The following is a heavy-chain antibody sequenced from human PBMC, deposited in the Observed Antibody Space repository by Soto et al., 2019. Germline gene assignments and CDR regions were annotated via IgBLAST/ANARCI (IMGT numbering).Heavy chain of an antibody. D-gene: IGHD6-19*01. Sequence: PXESLKISCKGSGYSCNSYWIGLVRQMPGKGLEWMGIIFPDDSETKYSPSFQGNVTISVDKSINTPYLQWNSLRASDTAKYYCARWYSSGWYFHYYALSGWGQGTTVNVSS. CDR1: GYSCNSYW. CDR2: IFPDDSET. J-gene: IGHJ6*02. V-gene: IGHV5-51*01. CDR3: ARWYSSGWYFHYYALSG.